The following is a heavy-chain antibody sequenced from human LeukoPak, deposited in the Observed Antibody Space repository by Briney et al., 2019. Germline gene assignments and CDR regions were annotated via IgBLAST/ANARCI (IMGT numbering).Heavy chain of an antibody. CDR2: ISYDGSNK. CDR3: AKDLSGPGWFDP. CDR1: GFTFSSYG. Sequence: GGSLRISCAASGFTFSSYGMHWVRQAPGKELEWVAVISYDGSNKYYADSVKGRFTISRDNSKNTLYLQMNSLRAEDTAVYYCAKDLSGPGWFDPWGQGTLVTVSS. V-gene: IGHV3-30*18. J-gene: IGHJ5*02.